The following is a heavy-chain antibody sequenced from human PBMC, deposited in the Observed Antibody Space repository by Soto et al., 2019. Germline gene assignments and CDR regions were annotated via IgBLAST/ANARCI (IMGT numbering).Heavy chain of an antibody. V-gene: IGHV2-26*01. D-gene: IGHD5-12*01. Sequence: GSGPTLVNPTETLTLTCTVSGFSLSNARMGVSWIRQPPGKALEWLAHIFSNDEKSYSTSLKSRLTISKDTSKSQVVLTMTNMDPVDTATYYCARMFAESGYRGYDLRNWFDPWGQGTLVTVSS. J-gene: IGHJ5*02. CDR1: GFSLSNARMG. CDR2: IFSNDEK. CDR3: ARMFAESGYRGYDLRNWFDP.